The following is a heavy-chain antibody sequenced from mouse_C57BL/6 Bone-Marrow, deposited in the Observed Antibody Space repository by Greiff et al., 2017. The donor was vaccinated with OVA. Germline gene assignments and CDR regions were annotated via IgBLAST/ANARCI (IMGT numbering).Heavy chain of an antibody. CDR1: GFTFSSYG. D-gene: IGHD2-4*01. Sequence: EVTLVESGGDLVKPGGSLKLSCAASGFTFSSYGMSWVRQTPDKRLEWVATISSGGSYTYYPDSVKGRFTISRDNAKNTLYLQMSSLKSEDTAMYYCFYYDYGSWFAYWGQGTLVTVSA. CDR3: FYYDYGSWFAY. CDR2: ISSGGSYT. J-gene: IGHJ3*01. V-gene: IGHV5-6*01.